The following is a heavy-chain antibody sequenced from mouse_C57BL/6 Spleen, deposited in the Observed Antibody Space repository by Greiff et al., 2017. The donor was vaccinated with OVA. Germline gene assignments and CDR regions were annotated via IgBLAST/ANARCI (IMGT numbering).Heavy chain of an antibody. Sequence: EVQLVESGPGLVKPSQSLSLTCSVTGYSITSGYYWNWIRQFPGNKLERMGYISYDGSNNYNPSLKNRISITRDTSKNQFFLKLNSVTTEDTATYYCARGTTVVATGDYWGQGTTLTVSS. V-gene: IGHV3-6*01. CDR3: ARGTTVVATGDY. J-gene: IGHJ2*01. CDR1: GYSITSGYY. CDR2: ISYDGSN. D-gene: IGHD1-1*01.